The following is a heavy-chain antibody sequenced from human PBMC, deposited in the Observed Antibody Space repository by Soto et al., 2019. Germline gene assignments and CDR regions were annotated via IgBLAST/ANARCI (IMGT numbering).Heavy chain of an antibody. CDR1: GGSISSGGYS. J-gene: IGHJ5*01. CDR3: AREGRLHWFES. CDR2: MYHSGST. V-gene: IGHV4-30-2*01. Sequence: VSGGSISSGGYSWSWIRQPPGKGLEWIGYMYHSGSTYYNPSLKSRVTISIDRTKNQFFLNLRSVSAADTAVYFCAREGRLHWFESWGQGTLVTVSS.